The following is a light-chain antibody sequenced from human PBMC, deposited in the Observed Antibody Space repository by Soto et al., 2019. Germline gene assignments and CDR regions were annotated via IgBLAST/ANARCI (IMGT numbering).Light chain of an antibody. CDR1: QSISNW. CDR2: SAS. CDR3: QQGYSAPWT. Sequence: DIQMTQSPSSLSASVEDRVIITCRASQSISNWLAWYQQKPGRAPNLLIYSASTLQSGVPSRFSGSGSETDFTLTISSLQPEDFATYYCQQGYSAPWTFGQGTKVDIK. V-gene: IGKV1-39*01. J-gene: IGKJ1*01.